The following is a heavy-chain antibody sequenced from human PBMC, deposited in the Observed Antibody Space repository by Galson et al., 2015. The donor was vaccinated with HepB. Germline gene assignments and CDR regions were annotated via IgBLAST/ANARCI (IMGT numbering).Heavy chain of an antibody. D-gene: IGHD1-26*01. J-gene: IGHJ4*02. V-gene: IGHV3-7*03. CDR1: GFTFNTYW. CDR2: TKEDGSEK. CDR3: ARDLGGVVGATCVY. Sequence: SLRLSCAASGFTFNTYWMTWVRQAPGKGLEWVANTKEDGSEKYYVDSVKGRFTISRDNAKNSLYLQMSSLRVEDTAVYYCARDLGGVVGATCVYWGQGILVTVSS.